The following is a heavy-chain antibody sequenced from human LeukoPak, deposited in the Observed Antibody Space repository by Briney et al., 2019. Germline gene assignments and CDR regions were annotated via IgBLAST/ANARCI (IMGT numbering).Heavy chain of an antibody. CDR1: GGSFSGYY. CDR2: INQRGST. V-gene: IGHV4-34*01. CDR3: ARGIRRFDP. Sequence: PSETLSLTCAVYGGSFSGYYWSWIRQPPGKGLEWIGEINQRGSTNYHPSLKSRVPISVDTSKTQFSLKLSSVTAADTAVYYCARGIRRFDPWGQGTLVTVSS. J-gene: IGHJ5*02.